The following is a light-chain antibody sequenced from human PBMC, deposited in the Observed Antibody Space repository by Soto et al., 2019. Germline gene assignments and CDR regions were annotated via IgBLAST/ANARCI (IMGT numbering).Light chain of an antibody. CDR2: AAS. V-gene: IGKV1-9*01. CDR1: QGISFY. J-gene: IGKJ1*01. Sequence: DIRLTQSPSFLSASLGDRVSITCRASQGISFYLAWYQQKPGKAPNLLIYAASTLQSGVPSRFSGSESGTEFTLTISSLHPDDFATYYCQQYNILSTLGQGTKVDIK. CDR3: QQYNILST.